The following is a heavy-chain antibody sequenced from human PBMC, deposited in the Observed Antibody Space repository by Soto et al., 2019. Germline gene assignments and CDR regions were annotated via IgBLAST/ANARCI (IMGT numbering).Heavy chain of an antibody. D-gene: IGHD3-22*01. J-gene: IGHJ4*02. CDR2: IWYDGSNK. V-gene: IGHV3-33*01. CDR3: ARGPRGWLLNY. Sequence: HPGGSLRLSCAASGFTFSSYGMHWVRQAPGKGLEWVAVIWYDGSNKYYADSVKGRFTISRDNSKNTLYLQMNSLRAEDTAVYYCARGPRGWLLNYWGQGTLVTVSS. CDR1: GFTFSSYG.